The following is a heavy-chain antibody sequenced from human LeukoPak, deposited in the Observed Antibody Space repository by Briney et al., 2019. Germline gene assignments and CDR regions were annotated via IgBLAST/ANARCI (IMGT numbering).Heavy chain of an antibody. J-gene: IGHJ4*02. Sequence: PGGSLRLSCAASGFTFSDYYMSWTRQAPGKGLKWVSYISGSSGYTNYADSVKGRFTISRDNAKNSLYLQMNSLRAEDTAVYYCAGMITDYFDYWGQGTLVTVSS. CDR2: ISGSSGYT. D-gene: IGHD3-16*01. CDR3: AGMITDYFDY. CDR1: GFTFSDYY. V-gene: IGHV3-11*06.